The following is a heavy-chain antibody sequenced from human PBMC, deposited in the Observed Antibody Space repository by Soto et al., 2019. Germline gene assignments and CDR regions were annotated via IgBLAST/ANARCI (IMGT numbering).Heavy chain of an antibody. J-gene: IGHJ4*02. CDR1: GGSISSYY. CDR3: ARRYGGTFDY. CDR2: IYYSGST. Sequence: QVQLQESGPGLVKPSETLSLTCTVSGGSISSYYWSWIRKPPGKGLEWIGYIYYSGSTNYNPSLKSRVTISVDTSKNQFSLKRNSVTAADTAVYYCARRYGGTFDYWGQGTLVTVSS. V-gene: IGHV4-59*08. D-gene: IGHD2-15*01.